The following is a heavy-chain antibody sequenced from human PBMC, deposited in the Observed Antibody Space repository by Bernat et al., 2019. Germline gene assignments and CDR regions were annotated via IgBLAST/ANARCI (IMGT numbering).Heavy chain of an antibody. D-gene: IGHD1-26*01. V-gene: IGHV3-15*01. CDR3: TADSPLRGGGELDY. CDR1: GFTFRNAW. J-gene: IGHJ4*02. Sequence: EVQLVESGGDLVEPGGSLRLSCAASGFTFRNAWMIWVRQAPGKGLEWVGLIKSKADGETIDYAEPVKDRFFISRDDSKDTLFLQMNSLKTEDTAVYYCTADSPLRGGGELDYWGQGTLVTVSS. CDR2: IKSKADGETI.